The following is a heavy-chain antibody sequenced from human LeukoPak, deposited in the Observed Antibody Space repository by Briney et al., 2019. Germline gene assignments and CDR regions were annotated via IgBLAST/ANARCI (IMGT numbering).Heavy chain of an antibody. CDR2: IYYSGST. CDR1: DGSFSGYY. CDR3: ARGSSYITIFGVVIMHYYMDV. Sequence: SETLSLTCAVYDGSFSGYYWSWIRQPPGKGLEYIGYIYYSGSTNYNPSLKSRVTISVDTSKNQFSLKLSSVTAADTAVYYCARGSSYITIFGVVIMHYYMDVWGKGTTVTVSS. J-gene: IGHJ6*03. V-gene: IGHV4-59*01. D-gene: IGHD3-3*01.